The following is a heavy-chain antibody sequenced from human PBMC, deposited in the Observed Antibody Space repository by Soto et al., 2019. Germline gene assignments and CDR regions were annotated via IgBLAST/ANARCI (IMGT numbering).Heavy chain of an antibody. CDR1: GGTFSSYA. J-gene: IGHJ6*02. V-gene: IGHV1-69*01. CDR2: IIPFFGTA. D-gene: IGHD2-15*01. Sequence: QVQLVQSGAEVKKPGSSVKVSCKAPGGTFSSYAISWVRQAPGQGLEWMGGIIPFFGTANYAQKFQGRVTITADESTRTGYMELSSLRSEDTAVYYCARSQGGSSSLDIYYYYYYGMDVWGQGTTVTVSS. CDR3: ARSQGGSSSLDIYYYYYYGMDV.